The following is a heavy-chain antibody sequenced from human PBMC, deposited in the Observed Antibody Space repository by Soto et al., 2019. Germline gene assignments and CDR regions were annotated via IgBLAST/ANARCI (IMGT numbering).Heavy chain of an antibody. CDR1: GIPVSSNY. J-gene: IGHJ6*02. CDR2: LHSGGDT. CDR3: ASDEPYYSASRMDV. Sequence: EVQLVESGGGLVQPGGSLRLSCVASGIPVSSNYMTWVRQAPGKGLEWVSVLHSGGDTYYANSVKGRFTISRHDSTDTVFLQMNSLTAEDRAVDYGASDEPYYSASRMDVWGQGPRVTVPS. V-gene: IGHV3-53*04. D-gene: IGHD3-10*01.